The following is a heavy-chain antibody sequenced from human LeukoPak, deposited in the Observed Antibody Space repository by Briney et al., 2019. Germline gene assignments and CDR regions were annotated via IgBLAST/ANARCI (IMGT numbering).Heavy chain of an antibody. CDR2: VSSSGSTI. V-gene: IGHV3-11*01. J-gene: IGHJ3*02. CDR3: AREPPTYYDSSGPDAFDI. Sequence: SGGSLRLSCAASGFTFSDYYMSWIRQAPGKGLEWVSYVSSSGSTIYYADSVKGRFTISRDNAKNSLYLQMNSLRAEDTAVYYCAREPPTYYDSSGPDAFDIWGQGTMVTVSS. CDR1: GFTFSDYY. D-gene: IGHD3-22*01.